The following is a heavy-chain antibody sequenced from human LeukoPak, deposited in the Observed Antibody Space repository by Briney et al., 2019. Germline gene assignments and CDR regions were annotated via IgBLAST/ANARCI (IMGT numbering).Heavy chain of an antibody. V-gene: IGHV1-2*02. Sequence: ASVKVSCKASGYTSTGYYMHWVRQAPGQGLEWMGWINPNSGGTNYAQKFQGRVTMTRDTSISTAYMELSRLRSDDTAVYYCAREGLLWFGELLSYYYYGMDVWGQGTTVTVSS. J-gene: IGHJ6*02. D-gene: IGHD3-10*01. CDR1: GYTSTGYY. CDR2: INPNSGGT. CDR3: AREGLLWFGELLSYYYYGMDV.